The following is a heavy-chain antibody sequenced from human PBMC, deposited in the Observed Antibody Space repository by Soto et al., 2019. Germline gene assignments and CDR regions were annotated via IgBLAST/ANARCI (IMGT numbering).Heavy chain of an antibody. CDR1: GFTFSSYG. CDR3: AKDSSYYDFWSGYTNGLSGSAFDI. V-gene: IGHV3-30*18. D-gene: IGHD3-3*01. Sequence: QVQLVESGGGVVQPGRSLRLSCAASGFTFSSYGMHWVRQAPGKGLEWVAVISYDGSNKYYADSVKGRFTISRDNSKNTLYLQMNSLRAEDTAVYYCAKDSSYYDFWSGYTNGLSGSAFDIWGQGTMVTVSS. CDR2: ISYDGSNK. J-gene: IGHJ3*02.